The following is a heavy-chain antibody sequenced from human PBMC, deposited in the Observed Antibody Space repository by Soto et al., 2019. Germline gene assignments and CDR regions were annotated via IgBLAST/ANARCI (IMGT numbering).Heavy chain of an antibody. Sequence: SETLSLTCTGSGGSITDYSWVWIRQPAGKGLEWIGRIFSSGSTNYNPSLKGRITMSLDTSKNQFSLKLNSATATDTAVYFCARDQGVVVTADNWFDPWGQGILVTVSS. V-gene: IGHV4-4*07. CDR1: GGSITDYS. D-gene: IGHD2-21*02. CDR3: ARDQGVVVTADNWFDP. J-gene: IGHJ5*02. CDR2: IFSSGST.